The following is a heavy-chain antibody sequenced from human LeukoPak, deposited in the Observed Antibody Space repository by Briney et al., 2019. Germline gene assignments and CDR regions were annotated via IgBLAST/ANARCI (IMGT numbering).Heavy chain of an antibody. V-gene: IGHV3-74*01. CDR1: GFTFSTYW. CDR2: IKGDGSST. CDR3: ARASTTVPNLLDY. D-gene: IGHD4-17*01. Sequence: GGSLRLSCAASGFTFSTYWMHWVRQAPGKGLVWVSRIKGDGSSTIYADSVKGRFTISRDNSKNTLYLQTSSLRAEDTPVYYCARASTTVPNLLDYWGQGTLVTVSS. J-gene: IGHJ4*02.